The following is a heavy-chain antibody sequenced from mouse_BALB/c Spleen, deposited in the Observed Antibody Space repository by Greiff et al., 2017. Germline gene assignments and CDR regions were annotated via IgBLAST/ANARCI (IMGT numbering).Heavy chain of an antibody. D-gene: IGHD1-1*01. CDR2: ISSGSSTI. Sequence: EVKLVESGGGLVQPGGSRKLSCAASGFTFSSFGMHWVRQAPEKGLEWVAYISSGSSTIYYADTVKGRITISRDNPKNTLFLQMTSLRSEDTAMYYCARSFHYGGSYVDYWGQGTTLTVSS. CDR1: GFTFSSFG. CDR3: ARSFHYGGSYVDY. J-gene: IGHJ2*01. V-gene: IGHV5-17*02.